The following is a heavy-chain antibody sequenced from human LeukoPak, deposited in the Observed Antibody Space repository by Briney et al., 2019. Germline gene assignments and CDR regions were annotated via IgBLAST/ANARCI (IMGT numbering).Heavy chain of an antibody. CDR3: AKVGSSLY. D-gene: IGHD2-2*01. CDR2: ISYDGSNK. Sequence: GGSLRLSCAASGFTFSSYGMHWVRQAPGKGLEWVAVISYDGSNKYYADSVKGRFTISRDNSKNTLYLQMNSLRAEDTAVYYCAKVGSSLYWGQGTLVTVSS. J-gene: IGHJ4*02. V-gene: IGHV3-30*18. CDR1: GFTFSSYG.